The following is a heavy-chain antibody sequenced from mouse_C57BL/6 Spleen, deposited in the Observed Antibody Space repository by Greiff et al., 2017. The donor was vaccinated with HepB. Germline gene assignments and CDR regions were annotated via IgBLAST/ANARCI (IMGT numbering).Heavy chain of an antibody. CDR3: ARSGHYYGSYFDY. D-gene: IGHD1-1*01. CDR1: GYSFTSYY. V-gene: IGHV1-66*01. CDR2: IYPGSGNT. J-gene: IGHJ2*01. Sequence: VQLQQSGPELVKPGASVKISCKASGYSFTSYYIHWVKQRPGQGLEWIGWIYPGSGNTKYNEKFKGKATLTADTSSSTAYMQLSSLTSEDSAVYYCARSGHYYGSYFDYWGQGTTLTVSS.